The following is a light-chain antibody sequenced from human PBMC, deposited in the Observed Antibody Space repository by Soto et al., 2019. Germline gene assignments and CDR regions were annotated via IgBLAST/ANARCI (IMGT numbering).Light chain of an antibody. CDR1: QSVSTY. CDR3: QQYGSSLT. CDR2: DAS. V-gene: IGKV3-20*01. J-gene: IGKJ4*01. Sequence: EIVLTQSPATLSLSPGERATLSCRASQSVSTYLAWYQQRPGQAPRLLIYDASSRAPGIPDRFSGSGSGTDFTLSISRLEPEDSAVYYCQQYGSSLTFGGGTKVDI.